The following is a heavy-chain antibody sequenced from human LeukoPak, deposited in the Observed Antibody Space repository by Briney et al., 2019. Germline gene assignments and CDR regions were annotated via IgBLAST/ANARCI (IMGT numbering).Heavy chain of an antibody. V-gene: IGHV4-4*07. D-gene: IGHD3-22*01. CDR1: GCSISSYY. CDR2: IYTSGST. J-gene: IGHJ3*02. CDR3: ARDWGYLDDRGAFDI. Sequence: PSETLSLTCTVSGCSISSYYWSWIRQPAGKGLEWIGRIYTSGSTNYNPSSKSRVTMSVDTSKNQFSLKLSSVTAADTAVYYCARDWGYLDDRGAFDIWGQGTMVTVSS.